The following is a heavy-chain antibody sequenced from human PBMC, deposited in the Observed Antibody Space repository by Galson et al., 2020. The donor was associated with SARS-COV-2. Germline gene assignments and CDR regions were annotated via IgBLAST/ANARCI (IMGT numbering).Heavy chain of an antibody. Sequence: GESLKISCAASGFTFRDYYMSWIRPAPGKGLEWVSYISSSGSTIYYADSVKGRFTISRDNAKNSLYLQMNSLRAEDTAVYYCARHGKGLSSSWSKIAPSYYYYYGMDVWGQGTTVTVSS. J-gene: IGHJ6*02. CDR2: ISSSGSTI. D-gene: IGHD6-13*01. CDR3: ARHGKGLSSSWSKIAPSYYYYYGMDV. V-gene: IGHV3-11*01. CDR1: GFTFRDYY.